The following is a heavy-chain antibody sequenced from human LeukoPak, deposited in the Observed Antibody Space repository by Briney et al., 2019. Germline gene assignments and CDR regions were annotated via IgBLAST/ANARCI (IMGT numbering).Heavy chain of an antibody. CDR2: INPDSGNT. CDR3: ARGRDTAAAEGSLGY. Sequence: ASVKVSSKASGYTFTSYNINWVRQTTGQGLEWMGWINPDSGNTGYAQKSQARVTMTSNTSISTAYMELSSLRSEDTAVYYCARGRDTAAAEGSLGYWGQGTLVTVSS. D-gene: IGHD6-13*01. CDR1: GYTFTSYN. V-gene: IGHV1-8*01. J-gene: IGHJ4*02.